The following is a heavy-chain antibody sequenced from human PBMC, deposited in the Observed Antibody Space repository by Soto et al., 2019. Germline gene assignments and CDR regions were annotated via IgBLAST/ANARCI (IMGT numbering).Heavy chain of an antibody. Sequence: EVQLVESGGGLVQPGRSLRLSCAASGFTFDDYAMHWVRQAPWKGLEWVSGIRWNSGSIGYADSVKGRFTISRDNAKNSLYLQMNSLRAEDTALYYCAKDMGRWLQLFDYWGQGTLVTVSS. CDR2: IRWNSGSI. V-gene: IGHV3-9*01. D-gene: IGHD1-1*01. CDR3: AKDMGRWLQLFDY. CDR1: GFTFDDYA. J-gene: IGHJ4*02.